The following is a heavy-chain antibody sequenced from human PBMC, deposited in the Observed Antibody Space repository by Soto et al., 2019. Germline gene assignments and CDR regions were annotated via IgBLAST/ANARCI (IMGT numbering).Heavy chain of an antibody. CDR1: GFSLSSYS. CDR3: ARAFET. J-gene: IGHJ4*02. Sequence: EVQLVESGGGLVQPGGSLRLSCAASGFSLSSYSMNWVRQAPGKGLEWISFISSSSTIYYADSVKGRFTISRDNAKNSLYLQMNSLRDEDTAMYYCARAFETWGLGTLVIVSS. CDR2: ISSSSTI. V-gene: IGHV3-48*02.